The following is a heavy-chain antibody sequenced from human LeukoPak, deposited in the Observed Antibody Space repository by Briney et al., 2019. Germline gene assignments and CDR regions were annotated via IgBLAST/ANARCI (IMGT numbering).Heavy chain of an antibody. CDR3: ARRKVEMATGFDY. J-gene: IGHJ4*02. CDR2: IYYSGST. D-gene: IGHD5-24*01. Sequence: SETLSLTCTVSGGSISGSSYYWGWIRQPPGKGLEWIGSIYYSGSTYYNPSLKSRVTISVDTSKNQFSLKLSSVTAADTAVYYCARRKVEMATGFDYWGQGTLVTVSS. CDR1: GGSISGSSYY. V-gene: IGHV4-39*01.